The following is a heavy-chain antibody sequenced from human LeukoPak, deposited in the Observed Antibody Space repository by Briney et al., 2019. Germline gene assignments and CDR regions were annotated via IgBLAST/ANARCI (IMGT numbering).Heavy chain of an antibody. D-gene: IGHD1-26*01. Sequence: GGSLRLSCAASGFTFSSYWMSWVRQAPGKGLEWVANIKQDGSEKYYVDSVKGRFTISRDNAKNSLYLQMNSLRAEDTAVYYCARDGGATLYYFDYWGQGTLVTVSS. CDR3: ARDGGATLYYFDY. CDR1: GFTFSSYW. CDR2: IKQDGSEK. V-gene: IGHV3-7*01. J-gene: IGHJ4*02.